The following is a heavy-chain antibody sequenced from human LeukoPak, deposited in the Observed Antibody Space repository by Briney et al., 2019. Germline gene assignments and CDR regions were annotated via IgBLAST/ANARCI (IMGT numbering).Heavy chain of an antibody. D-gene: IGHD6-13*01. CDR3: ARDRLPSHSSQRGAFDI. J-gene: IGHJ3*02. Sequence: GGSLRLSCAASGCTFSSYSMNWVRQAPGKGLEWVSSICSSSSYIYYADSVKGRFTISRDNAKNSLYLQMNSLRAEDTAVYYCARDRLPSHSSQRGAFDIWGQGTMVTVCS. V-gene: IGHV3-21*01. CDR1: GCTFSSYS. CDR2: ICSSSSYI.